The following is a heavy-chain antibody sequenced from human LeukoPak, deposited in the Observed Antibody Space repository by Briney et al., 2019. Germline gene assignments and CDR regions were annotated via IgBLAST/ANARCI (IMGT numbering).Heavy chain of an antibody. CDR2: IYYSGST. CDR1: GGSISSYY. V-gene: IGHV4-59*01. D-gene: IGHD3-22*01. Sequence: SETLSLTCTVSGGSISSYYWSWIRQPPGKGLEWIGYIYYSGSTNYNPSLKSRVTISVDTSKNQFSLKLSSVTAADTAVYYCARGGPAYNYYDSSGSFDCWGQGTLVTVSS. CDR3: ARGGPAYNYYDSSGSFDC. J-gene: IGHJ4*02.